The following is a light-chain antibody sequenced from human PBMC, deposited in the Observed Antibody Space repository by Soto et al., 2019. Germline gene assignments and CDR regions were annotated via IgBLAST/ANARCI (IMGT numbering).Light chain of an antibody. CDR2: LNSDGSH. V-gene: IGLV4-69*01. CDR3: QTWGSGIPVV. J-gene: IGLJ2*01. CDR1: SGHSSYA. Sequence: QLVLTQSPSASASLGASVKLTCTLSSGHSSYAIAWHQQQPEKGPSYLMKLNSDGSHSKGDGIPDRFSGSSSGAERYLTISSLQSEDEADYYCQTWGSGIPVVFGGGTKLTVL.